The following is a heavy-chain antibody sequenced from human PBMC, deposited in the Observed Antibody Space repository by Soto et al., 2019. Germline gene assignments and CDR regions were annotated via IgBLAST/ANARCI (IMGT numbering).Heavy chain of an antibody. V-gene: IGHV4-31*03. CDR3: ARSESPEAPFDY. CDR2: IYYSGST. J-gene: IGHJ4*02. CDR1: GGSISSGGYY. Sequence: PSETLSLTCTVSGGSISSGGYYWSWIRQHPGKGLEWIGYIYYSGSTYYNPSPKSRVTISVDTSKNQFSLKLSSVTAADTAVYYCARSESPEAPFDYWGQGTLVTVSS.